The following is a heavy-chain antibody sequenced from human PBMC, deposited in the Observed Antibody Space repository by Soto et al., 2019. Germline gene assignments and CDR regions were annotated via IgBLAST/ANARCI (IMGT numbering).Heavy chain of an antibody. CDR2: IYSGGST. V-gene: IGHV3-66*01. D-gene: IGHD1-1*01. J-gene: IGHJ4*02. Sequence: GGSLRLSCAASGFTVSSNYMSWVRQAPGKGLEWVSVIYSGGSTYYADYVRGRCTISRDNTKNTLYLQMSSLRAEDTAVYYCVRASAIYTTETAYFFIYWGQGTLVTFSS. CDR1: GFTVSSNY. CDR3: VRASAIYTTETAYFFIY.